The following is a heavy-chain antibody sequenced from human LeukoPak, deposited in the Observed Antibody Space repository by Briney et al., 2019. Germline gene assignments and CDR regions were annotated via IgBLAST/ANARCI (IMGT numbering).Heavy chain of an antibody. Sequence: ASVKVSCKASGYTFTSYAMHWVRQAPGQRLEWMGWINAGNGNTKYSQKFQGRVTITRDTSASTAYMELSSLRSEDTAVYYCARAITASGWYLFLDYWGQGTLVTVPS. J-gene: IGHJ4*02. CDR1: GYTFTSYA. V-gene: IGHV1-3*01. D-gene: IGHD6-19*01. CDR3: ARAITASGWYLFLDY. CDR2: INAGNGNT.